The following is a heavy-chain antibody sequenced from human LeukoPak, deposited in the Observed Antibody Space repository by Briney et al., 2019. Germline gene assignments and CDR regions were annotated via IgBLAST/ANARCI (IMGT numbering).Heavy chain of an antibody. D-gene: IGHD6-19*01. CDR1: GFTFSSYW. CDR3: ASIAAAAQPYSSGWPVDYYYGVDV. Sequence: PGGSLRLPCAASGFTFSSYWMSWVRQAPGKGLEWVANIKQDGSEKYYVDSVKGRFTISRDNAKNSLYLQMNSLRAEDTAVYYCASIAAAAQPYSSGWPVDYYYGVDVWGQGTTVTVSS. CDR2: IKQDGSEK. J-gene: IGHJ6*02. V-gene: IGHV3-7*01.